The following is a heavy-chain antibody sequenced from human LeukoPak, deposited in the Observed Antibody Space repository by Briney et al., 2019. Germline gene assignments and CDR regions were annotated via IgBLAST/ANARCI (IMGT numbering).Heavy chain of an antibody. J-gene: IGHJ4*02. CDR1: EFSLSDYY. D-gene: IGHD2/OR15-2a*01. V-gene: IGHV3-71*01. CDR2: IRNKANGGTT. CDR3: ASPNFLIVGSYFDY. Sequence: GGSLRLSCAASEFSLSDYYMTWVRQAPGKGLEWVCFIRNKANGGTTEWTTSVKGRFTISRDDSKSITFLQMNSLRAEDTAVYYCASPNFLIVGSYFDYWGQGTLVTVSS.